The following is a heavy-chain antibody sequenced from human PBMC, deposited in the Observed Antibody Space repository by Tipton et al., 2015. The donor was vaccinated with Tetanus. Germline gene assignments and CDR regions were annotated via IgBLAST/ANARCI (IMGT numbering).Heavy chain of an antibody. CDR1: GFTFDDHS. Sequence: SLRLSCVGSGFTFDDHSMHWVRQVHGRGLEWVSSINWKGDDIGYADSVRGRFTISRDNIGNSLYLQMTSLRVDDTALYYCARDTSSGWSGGGYNWFDAWGQGIQVTVSS. CDR3: ARDTSSGWSGGGYNWFDA. D-gene: IGHD6-19*01. J-gene: IGHJ5*02. CDR2: INWKGDDI. V-gene: IGHV3-9*01.